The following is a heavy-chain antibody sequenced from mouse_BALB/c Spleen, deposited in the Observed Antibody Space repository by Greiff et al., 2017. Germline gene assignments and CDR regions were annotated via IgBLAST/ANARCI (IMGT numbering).Heavy chain of an antibody. Sequence: QVQLQQSGAELVRPGASVTLSCKASGYTFTDYEMHWVKQTPVHGLEWIGAIDPETGGTAYNQKFKGKATLTADKSSSTAYMELRSLTSEDSAVYYCTGRDYSAWFAYWGQGTLVTVSA. V-gene: IGHV1-15*01. CDR2: IDPETGGT. CDR3: TGRDYSAWFAY. D-gene: IGHD1-1*02. J-gene: IGHJ3*01. CDR1: GYTFTDYE.